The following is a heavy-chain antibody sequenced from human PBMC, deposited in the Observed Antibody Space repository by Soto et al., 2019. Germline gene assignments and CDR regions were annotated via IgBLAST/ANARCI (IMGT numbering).Heavy chain of an antibody. CDR3: AREGYSGSYFDY. CDR1: GGALSSHS. D-gene: IGHD1-26*01. Sequence: GASVKVSCKTSGGALSSHSLSWVRQAPGQGLEWMGSIIPVFYTAKYAQNFQGRVMITADRSTSTAYLELSSLRSEDTAVYYCAREGYSGSYFDYWGQGTLVTVSS. CDR2: IIPVFYTA. J-gene: IGHJ4*02. V-gene: IGHV1-69*06.